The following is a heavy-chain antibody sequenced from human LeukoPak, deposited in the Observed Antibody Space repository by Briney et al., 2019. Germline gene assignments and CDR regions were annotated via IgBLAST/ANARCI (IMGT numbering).Heavy chain of an antibody. V-gene: IGHV3-23*01. CDR1: GFTFSSYA. J-gene: IGHJ2*01. CDR3: AKDPYSGSYSARYFDL. Sequence: GGSLRLSCAASGFTFSSYAMSWVRQAPGKGLEWVSAISGSGGSTYYADSVKGRFTISRDNSKNTLYLQMNSLGAEDTAVYYCAKDPYSGSYSARYFDLWGRGTLVTVSS. D-gene: IGHD1-26*01. CDR2: ISGSGGST.